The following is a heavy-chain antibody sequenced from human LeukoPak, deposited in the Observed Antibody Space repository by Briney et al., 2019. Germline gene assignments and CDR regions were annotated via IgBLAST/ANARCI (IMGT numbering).Heavy chain of an antibody. Sequence: GGSLRLSCAASGFTFSAYHINWVRQAPGKGLEWISYISTTGTTIHYADSVKGRFAISRDNAKSSLYLQMNSLRDEDTAVYYCARDAYGSGSSTVYYFDYWGQGTLVTVSS. CDR3: ARDAYGSGSSTVYYFDY. CDR2: ISTTGTTI. V-gene: IGHV3-48*02. J-gene: IGHJ4*02. D-gene: IGHD3-10*01. CDR1: GFTFSAYH.